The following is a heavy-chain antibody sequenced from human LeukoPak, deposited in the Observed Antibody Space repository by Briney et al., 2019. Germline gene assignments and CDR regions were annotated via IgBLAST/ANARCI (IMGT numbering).Heavy chain of an antibody. D-gene: IGHD3-10*01. CDR1: GGSISNSDYS. V-gene: IGHV4-39*01. J-gene: IGHJ3*02. CDR3: PIYRGGHHALDI. Sequence: SETLSLTCTLSGGSISNSDYSWDWIRQPPGKGLECIANIHYSGTTNYNPSLKSRLTISVDTSKNHFSLRLTCVPAAATAVYFWPIYRGGHHALDIWGGETMVSVSS. CDR2: IHYSGTT.